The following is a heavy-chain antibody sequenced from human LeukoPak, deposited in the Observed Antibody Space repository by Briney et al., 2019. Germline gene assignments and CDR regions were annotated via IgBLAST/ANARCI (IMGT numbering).Heavy chain of an antibody. CDR3: VRGHGRGYANEP. V-gene: IGHV4-4*08. D-gene: IGHD3-16*01. Sequence: SDNLSLTCAVSGGSICNSYCSWARQPPGKELEFIGYISTGGDINYNPSLRSRATMSINPSNNQLSLTLTSVTTADTAVYFCVRGHGRGYANEPWGQGSLVTVSS. CDR1: GGSICNSY. J-gene: IGHJ5*02. CDR2: ISTGGDI.